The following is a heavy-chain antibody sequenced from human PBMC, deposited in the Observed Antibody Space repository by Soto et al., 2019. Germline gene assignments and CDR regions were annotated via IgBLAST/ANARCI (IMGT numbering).Heavy chain of an antibody. CDR2: IYYSGST. V-gene: IGHV4-59*01. CDR3: ARTYYYGSGIFDP. D-gene: IGHD3-10*01. J-gene: IGHJ5*02. CDR1: GGSISSYY. Sequence: QVQLQESGPGLVKPSETLSLTCTVSGGSISSYYWSWIRQPPGKGLEWIGYIYYSGSTNYNPSLKSRVTISVDTSKNQFSLKLSSVTAADTAVYYCARTYYYGSGIFDPWGQGTLVTVSS.